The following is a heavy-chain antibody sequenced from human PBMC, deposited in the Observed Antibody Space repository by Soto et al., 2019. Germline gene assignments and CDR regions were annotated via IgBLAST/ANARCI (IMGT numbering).Heavy chain of an antibody. V-gene: IGHV3-7*05. Sequence: EVQLVESGGGLVQPGGSLRLSCAASGFTFSRYWMSWVRQAPGKGLEWVANIKQDGSEKDYVDSVKGRFTISRDTAKNSLYLQMNSLRAEDTAVYYCARDYSSSSPLYYYYYGMDVWGQGTTVTVSS. D-gene: IGHD6-6*01. CDR1: GFTFSRYW. CDR2: IKQDGSEK. CDR3: ARDYSSSSPLYYYYYGMDV. J-gene: IGHJ6*02.